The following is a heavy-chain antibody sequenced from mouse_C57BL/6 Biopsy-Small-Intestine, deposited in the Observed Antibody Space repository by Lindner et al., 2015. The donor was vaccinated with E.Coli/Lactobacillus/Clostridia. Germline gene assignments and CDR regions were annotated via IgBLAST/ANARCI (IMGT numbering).Heavy chain of an antibody. D-gene: IGHD1-1*01. V-gene: IGHV1-59*01. CDR3: ARDYNFDSSSHPTFDY. CDR2: IRSYDGNT. Sequence: SVKVSCKASGYTFTSYGISWVRQAPGQGLEWMGWIRSYDGNTNYAQKLQGRVTMTTDTSTSTAYMELRSLRSDDTAVYYCARDYNFDSSSHPTFDYWGQGTLVTVSS. CDR1: GYTFTSYG. J-gene: IGHJ4*01.